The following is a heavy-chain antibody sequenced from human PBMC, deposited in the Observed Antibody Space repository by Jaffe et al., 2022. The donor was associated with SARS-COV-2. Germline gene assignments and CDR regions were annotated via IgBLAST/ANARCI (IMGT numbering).Heavy chain of an antibody. J-gene: IGHJ4*02. D-gene: IGHD6-19*01. CDR3: ARIDAVAGTNFDY. CDR2: ISYDGSNK. V-gene: IGHV3-30-3*01. Sequence: QVQLVESGGGVVQPGRSLRLSCAASGFTFSSYAMHWVRQAPGKGLEWVAVISYDGSNKYYADSVKGRFTISRDNSKNTLYLQMNSLRAEDTAVYYCARIDAVAGTNFDYWGQGTLVTVSS. CDR1: GFTFSSYA.